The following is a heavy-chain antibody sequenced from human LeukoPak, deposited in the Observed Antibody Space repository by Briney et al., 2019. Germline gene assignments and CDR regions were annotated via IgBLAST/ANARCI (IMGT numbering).Heavy chain of an antibody. CDR1: GFTVSSNY. CDR2: IYSGGST. CDR3: AVESGEDSEDAFDI. J-gene: IGHJ3*02. V-gene: IGHV3-66*02. D-gene: IGHD1-26*01. Sequence: GGSLRLSCAASGFTVSSNYMSWVRQAPGKGLEWVSVIYSGGSTYYADSVKGRFTISRDNSKNTLYLQMNSLRAEDTAVYYCAVESGEDSEDAFDIWRKGTMVTVSS.